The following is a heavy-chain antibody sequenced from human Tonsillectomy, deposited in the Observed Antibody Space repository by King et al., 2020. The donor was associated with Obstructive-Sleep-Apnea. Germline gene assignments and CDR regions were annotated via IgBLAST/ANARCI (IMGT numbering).Heavy chain of an antibody. J-gene: IGHJ6*02. CDR1: GFTFSSYA. CDR2: ISGSDGST. Sequence: VQLVESGGGLVQPGGSLRLSCAASGFTFSSYAMSWVRQAPGKGLEWVSAISGSDGSTYYADSVKGRFTISRDNSKSTLYLQMNSLRAEDTAVYYCAKCPVDYVNYYYYGMDVWGQGTTVTVSS. D-gene: IGHD4-17*01. V-gene: IGHV3-23*04. CDR3: AKCPVDYVNYYYYGMDV.